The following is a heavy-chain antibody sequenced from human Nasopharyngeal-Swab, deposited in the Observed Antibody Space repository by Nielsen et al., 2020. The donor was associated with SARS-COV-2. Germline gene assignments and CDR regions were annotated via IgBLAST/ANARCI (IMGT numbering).Heavy chain of an antibody. Sequence: GGCLRLACKGSGDSFTSCWISWVRQMAGRGLEWMGRIDPSDSYTNYSPSFQGHVTISADKSISTAYLQWSSLKASDTAMYYCARSGYSSSLGGFIAWGPGTLVTVSS. J-gene: IGHJ5*02. CDR1: GDSFTSCW. CDR3: ARSGYSSSLGGFIA. D-gene: IGHD6-6*01. V-gene: IGHV5-10-1*01. CDR2: IDPSDSYT.